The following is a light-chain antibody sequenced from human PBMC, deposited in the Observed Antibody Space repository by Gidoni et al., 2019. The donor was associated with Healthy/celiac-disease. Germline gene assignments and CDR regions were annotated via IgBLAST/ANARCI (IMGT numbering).Light chain of an antibody. V-gene: IGKV1-12*01. Sequence: DIQMTLSPSSVSASVGDSVTITCRASKGVSSWLAWYPQKPGKSPKLLIYAASSSQSGVPSRFSGSGSGTDFTLTISSLQPEDFATYYCQQANSFPLTFGGGTKVEIK. CDR3: QQANSFPLT. J-gene: IGKJ4*01. CDR2: AAS. CDR1: KGVSSW.